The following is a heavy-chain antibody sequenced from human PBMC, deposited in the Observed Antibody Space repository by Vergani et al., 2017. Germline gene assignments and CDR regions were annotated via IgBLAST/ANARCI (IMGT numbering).Heavy chain of an antibody. V-gene: IGHV3-21*01. J-gene: IGHJ6*02. Sequence: EVQLVESGGGLVKPGGSLRLSCAASGFTFSSYSMNWVRQAPGKGLEWVSSISSSSSYIYYADSVKGRFTISRDNGKNSLYLQMNSLRAEDTAVYYCARDLYDILTGYHYGMDVWGQGTTVTVSS. CDR2: ISSSSSYI. CDR3: ARDLYDILTGYHYGMDV. CDR1: GFTFSSYS. D-gene: IGHD3-9*01.